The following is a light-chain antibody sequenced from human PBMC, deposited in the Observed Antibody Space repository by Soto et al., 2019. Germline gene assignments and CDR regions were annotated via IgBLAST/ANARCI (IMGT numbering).Light chain of an antibody. CDR3: ATWDDSQNGYWV. Sequence: QSVLIQPPSASGTPGQRVTISCSGSDSNIGSNFVNWYQQVPGTAPKLLVYGDHLRLSGVPDRFSASKSGTSASLAISGLQSEDEAQYYCATWDDSQNGYWVFGGGTKLTVL. CDR1: DSNIGSNF. CDR2: GDH. V-gene: IGLV1-44*01. J-gene: IGLJ3*02.